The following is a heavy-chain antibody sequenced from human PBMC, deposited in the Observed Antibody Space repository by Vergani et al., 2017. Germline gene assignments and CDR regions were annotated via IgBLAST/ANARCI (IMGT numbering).Heavy chain of an antibody. Sequence: EVQLLESGGGLVQPGGSLRLSCAASGFTFSSDAMSWVRQAPGKGLEGGSAISGSGGSKYYADSGKGRFTSSRDNSKNTLYLQMNSLRAEDTAVYYCAKATWGVTTIDYWGQGTLVTVSS. D-gene: IGHD4-17*01. CDR2: ISGSGGSK. V-gene: IGHV3-23*01. CDR3: AKATWGVTTIDY. J-gene: IGHJ4*02. CDR1: GFTFSSDA.